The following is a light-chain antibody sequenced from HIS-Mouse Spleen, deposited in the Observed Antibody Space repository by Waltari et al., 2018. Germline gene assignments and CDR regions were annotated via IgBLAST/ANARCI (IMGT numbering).Light chain of an antibody. J-gene: IGLJ3*02. CDR3: SSYTSSSSWV. CDR2: EVS. Sequence: QSALSQPASVSGSPGPSITISCPGTSSDVGGYTSVSWYQQHPGKAPKLMIYEVSNRPSGVSNRFSGSKSGNTASLTISGLQAEDEADYYCSSYTSSSSWVFGGGTKLTVL. V-gene: IGLV2-14*01. CDR1: SSDVGGYTS.